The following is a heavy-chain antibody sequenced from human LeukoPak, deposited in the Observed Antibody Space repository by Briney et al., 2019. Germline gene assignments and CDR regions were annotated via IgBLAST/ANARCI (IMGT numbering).Heavy chain of an antibody. CDR2: ITSNGGST. J-gene: IGHJ4*02. CDR3: LKGNFGTPFDY. Sequence: PGGSLRLSCSASGFTFSGFAIHWVRQAPGKGLEYVSAITSNGGSTHYADSVKGRFTISRDNSKNTVDLQVSSLRDEDTAVYYCLKGNFGTPFDYWGQGTQVTVSS. CDR1: GFTFSGFA. D-gene: IGHD1-7*01. V-gene: IGHV3-64D*09.